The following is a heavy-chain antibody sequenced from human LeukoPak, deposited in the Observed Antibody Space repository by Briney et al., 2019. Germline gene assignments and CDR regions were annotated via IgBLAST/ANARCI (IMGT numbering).Heavy chain of an antibody. CDR1: GFTFSSYA. CDR3: ARGGSSSWAHFDY. Sequence: GGSLRLSCAAFGFTFSSYAMHWVRQAPGKGLEFVSAISSNGGSTYYANSVKGRFTISRNNSKNTVYLQMGSLRAEDMAMYYCARGGSSSWAHFDYWGQGTLVTVSS. J-gene: IGHJ4*02. D-gene: IGHD6-13*01. V-gene: IGHV3-64*01. CDR2: ISSNGGST.